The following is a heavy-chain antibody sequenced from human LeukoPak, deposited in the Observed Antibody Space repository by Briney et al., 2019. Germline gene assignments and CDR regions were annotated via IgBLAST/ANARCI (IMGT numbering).Heavy chain of an antibody. D-gene: IGHD4-17*01. J-gene: IGHJ4*02. CDR2: IKQDGSEE. CDR3: ARATYGDYVNYFDY. CDR1: GFTFSSYW. V-gene: IGHV3-7*01. Sequence: PGGSLRLSCAASGFTFSSYWMSWVRQAPGKGLEWVANIKQDGSEEYYVDSVKGRFTISRDNAKNSLYLQMNSLRAEDTAVYYCARATYGDYVNYFDYWGQGTLVTVSS.